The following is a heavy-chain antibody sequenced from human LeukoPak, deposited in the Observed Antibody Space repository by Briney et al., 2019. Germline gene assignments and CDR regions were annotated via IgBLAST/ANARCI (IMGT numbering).Heavy chain of an antibody. J-gene: IGHJ3*02. Sequence: PGGSLRLSCAASGFTFSSYGMHWVRQAPGKGLGWVAVISYDGSNKYYADSVKGRFTISRDNAKNSLYLQMNSLRAEDTAVYYCARDDYYDSSGYYSDDAFDIWGQGTMVTVSS. V-gene: IGHV3-30*03. CDR3: ARDDYYDSSGYYSDDAFDI. D-gene: IGHD3-22*01. CDR1: GFTFSSYG. CDR2: ISYDGSNK.